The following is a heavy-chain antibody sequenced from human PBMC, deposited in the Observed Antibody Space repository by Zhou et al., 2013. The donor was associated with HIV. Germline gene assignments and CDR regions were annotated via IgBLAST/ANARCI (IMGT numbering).Heavy chain of an antibody. V-gene: IGHV3-7*01. CDR3: AREDRRDSPDY. CDR2: INQDESEK. CDR1: GFSFSSYW. J-gene: IGHJ4*02. D-gene: IGHD2-15*01. Sequence: EVQLVESGGGLVQPGGSVILSCAASGFSFSSYWMSWVRQAPGKGLEWVANINQDESEKSYVDSVKGRFTISRDNAQNSLYLQINSLTAEDTAVYYCAREDRRDSPDYWGQGTLVTSPQ.